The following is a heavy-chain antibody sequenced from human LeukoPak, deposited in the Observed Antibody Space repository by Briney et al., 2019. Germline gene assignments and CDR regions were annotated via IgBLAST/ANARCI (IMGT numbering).Heavy chain of an antibody. D-gene: IGHD3-22*01. V-gene: IGHV3-30-3*01. J-gene: IGHJ4*02. Sequence: PGGSLRLSCAASGLTFSSYPMHWVRQAPGKGLEWVAAISYDGSEKHYADPVKGRFTISRDNSKNTLYLQMSSLRAEDTAMYYCAREGNSGYYPYWGQGILVTVSS. CDR1: GLTFSSYP. CDR3: AREGNSGYYPY. CDR2: ISYDGSEK.